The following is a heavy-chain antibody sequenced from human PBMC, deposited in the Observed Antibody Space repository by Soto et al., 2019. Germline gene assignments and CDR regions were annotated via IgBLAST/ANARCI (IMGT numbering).Heavy chain of an antibody. J-gene: IGHJ3*02. CDR3: ARSTPIAIGDPFDI. V-gene: IGHV3-66*01. CDR2: IYNDGRT. D-gene: IGHD2-15*01. Sequence: EVQVVESGGGLVQPGGSLRLSCAASGFNVSRNYMAWVRLAPGRGLEWVSFIYNDGRTADADSVKGRFIISKDHSKNTLSLQMNSLRVEDTAVYYCARSTPIAIGDPFDIWGRGTAVIVSS. CDR1: GFNVSRNY.